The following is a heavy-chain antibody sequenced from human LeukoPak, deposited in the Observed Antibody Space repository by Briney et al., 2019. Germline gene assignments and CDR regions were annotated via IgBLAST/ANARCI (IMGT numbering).Heavy chain of an antibody. J-gene: IGHJ2*01. Sequence: GASVKVSCKASGYTFTSYGISWVRQAPGQGLEWMGWISAYNGNTNYAQKLQGRVTTTTDTSTSTAYMELRSLRSDDTAVYYCARSRLLAVAGPWYFDLWGRGTLVTVSS. CDR1: GYTFTSYG. V-gene: IGHV1-18*01. D-gene: IGHD6-19*01. CDR3: ARSRLLAVAGPWYFDL. CDR2: ISAYNGNT.